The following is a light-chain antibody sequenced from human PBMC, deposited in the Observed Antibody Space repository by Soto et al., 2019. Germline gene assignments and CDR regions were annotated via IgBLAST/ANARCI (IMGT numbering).Light chain of an antibody. Sequence: QPVLTQSSSASASLGSSVKLTCTLSSGHSSYIIAWHQQQPGKAPRYLMKVEGSGTYNKGSGVPDRFSGSSSGADRYLTISNLQFEDEADYYCETWDSKNFWVFGGGTKVTVL. CDR1: SGHSSYI. J-gene: IGLJ3*02. CDR3: ETWDSKNFWV. V-gene: IGLV4-60*02. CDR2: VEGSGTY.